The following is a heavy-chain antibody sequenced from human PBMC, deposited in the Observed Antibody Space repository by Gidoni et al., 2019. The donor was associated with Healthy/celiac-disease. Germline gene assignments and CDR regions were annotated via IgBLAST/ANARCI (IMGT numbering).Heavy chain of an antibody. J-gene: IGHJ4*02. CDR2: ISYDGSNK. CDR3: ASPRRVGAMTYYFDY. D-gene: IGHD1-26*01. V-gene: IGHV3-30-3*01. Sequence: QVQLVESGGGVVQPGRSLRLSCAASGFPFCSYAMHWVRQAPGKGLEWVAVISYDGSNKYYADSVKGRFTISRDNSKNTLYLQMNSLRAEDTAVYYCASPRRVGAMTYYFDYWGQGTLVTVSS. CDR1: GFPFCSYA.